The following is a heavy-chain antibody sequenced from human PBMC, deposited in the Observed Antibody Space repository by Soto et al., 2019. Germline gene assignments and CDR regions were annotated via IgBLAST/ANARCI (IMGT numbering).Heavy chain of an antibody. D-gene: IGHD3-22*01. CDR2: ISAYNGNT. CDR3: ARDPTRSDYDSSGYSFHAFDS. J-gene: IGHJ3*02. CDR1: GYTFTSYG. V-gene: IGHV1-18*01. Sequence: QVQLVQSGAEVKKPGASVKVSCKASGYTFTSYGISWVRQAPGQGLEWMGWISAYNGNTNYAQKLQGRVTMTTDTATSTAYMELRSLRSDDTAVYYCARDPTRSDYDSSGYSFHAFDSWGQGTMVTVSS.